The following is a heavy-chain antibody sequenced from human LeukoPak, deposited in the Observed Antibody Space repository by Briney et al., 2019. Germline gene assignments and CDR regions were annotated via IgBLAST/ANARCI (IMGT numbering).Heavy chain of an antibody. CDR2: IKQDGSEK. V-gene: IGHV3-7*01. CDR1: GFTINSNW. CDR3: ARETYYYAPAGEDY. D-gene: IGHD3-10*01. Sequence: GGSLRLSCAASGFTINSNWMHWVRQAPGKGLEWVANIKQDGSEKYYVDSVKGRFTISRDNAKNSLYLQMNSLRAEDTAVYYCARETYYYAPAGEDYWGQGTLVTVSS. J-gene: IGHJ4*02.